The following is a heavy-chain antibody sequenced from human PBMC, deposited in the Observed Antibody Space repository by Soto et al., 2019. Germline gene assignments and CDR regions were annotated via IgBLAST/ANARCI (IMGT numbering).Heavy chain of an antibody. D-gene: IGHD2-2*01. CDR1: GFTFSDYY. J-gene: IGHJ6*02. CDR3: ARYCSSTSCYKRPYYYYYYGMDV. Sequence: QVQLVESGGGLVKPGGSLRLSCAASGFTFSDYYMSWIRQAPGKGLEWVSYISSSGSTIYYAASVKGRFTISRDNAKNSLYLQMNSLRAEDTAVYYCARYCSSTSCYKRPYYYYYYGMDVWGQGTTVTVSS. CDR2: ISSSGSTI. V-gene: IGHV3-11*01.